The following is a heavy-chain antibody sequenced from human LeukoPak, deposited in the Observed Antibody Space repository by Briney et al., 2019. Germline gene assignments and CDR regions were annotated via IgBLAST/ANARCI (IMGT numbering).Heavy chain of an antibody. CDR1: GFTFSSYG. CDR3: AKDLYSSGWPNWFDP. D-gene: IGHD6-19*01. CDR2: IRYDGSNK. V-gene: IGHV3-30*02. J-gene: IGHJ5*02. Sequence: PGGFLRLSCAASGFTFSSYGMHWVRQAPGKGLEWVAFIRYDGSNKYYADSVKGRFTISRDNSKNTLYLQMNSLRAEDTAVYYCAKDLYSSGWPNWFDPWGQGTLVTVSS.